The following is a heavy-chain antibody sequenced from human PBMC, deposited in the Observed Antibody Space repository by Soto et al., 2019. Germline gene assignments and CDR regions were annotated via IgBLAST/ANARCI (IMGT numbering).Heavy chain of an antibody. V-gene: IGHV1-2*04. CDR1: GYTFTGYY. Sequence: ASVKVSCKASGYTFTGYYMRWVRQAPGQGLEWMGWINPNSGGTNYAQKFQGWVTMTRDTSISTAYMELSRLRSDDTAVYYCARARTQLSTVVTPNNYYYYGMDVWGQGTTVTVSS. CDR3: ARARTQLSTVVTPNNYYYYGMDV. D-gene: IGHD2-21*02. J-gene: IGHJ6*02. CDR2: INPNSGGT.